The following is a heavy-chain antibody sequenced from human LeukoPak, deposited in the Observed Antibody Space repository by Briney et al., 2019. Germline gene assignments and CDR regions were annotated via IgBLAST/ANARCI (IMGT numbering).Heavy chain of an antibody. J-gene: IGHJ6*03. D-gene: IGHD6-13*01. V-gene: IGHV7-4-1*02. CDR2: INTNTGNP. Sequence: GASVKVSCKASGYTFTSYYMHWVRQAPGQGLEWMGWINTNTGNPTYAQGFTGRFVFSLDTSVSTAYLQISSLKAEDTAVYYCASSSWYYYYYYMDVWGKGTTVTVSS. CDR3: ASSSWYYYYYYMDV. CDR1: GYTFTSYY.